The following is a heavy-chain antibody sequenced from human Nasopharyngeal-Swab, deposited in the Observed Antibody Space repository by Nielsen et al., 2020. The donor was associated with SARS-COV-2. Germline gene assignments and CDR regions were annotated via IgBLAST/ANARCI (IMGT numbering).Heavy chain of an antibody. D-gene: IGHD3-10*01. CDR2: VDQKNNAFAT. V-gene: IGHV3-73*01. J-gene: IGHJ5*02. Sequence: GESLKISCAASWFTFRDCAIHWVRQASGRGLEWVGLVDQKNNAFATAYAASAMGRFTIYSDDSTNMAYLQMNSLKTEDTAVYYCTRDRGSYNWFDPWGQGALVTVSS. CDR1: WFTFRDCA. CDR3: TRDRGSYNWFDP.